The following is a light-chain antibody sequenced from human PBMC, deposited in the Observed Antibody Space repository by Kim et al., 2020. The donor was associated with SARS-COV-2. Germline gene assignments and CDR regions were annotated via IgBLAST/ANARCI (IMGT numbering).Light chain of an antibody. CDR2: VNGDGSH. Sequence: ASVKLTCTLNYEHRLYAIAWHRQQSGKGPRYLMKVNGDGSHNKGDGTPDRFSGSTSGAERYLTISSLQSEDEADYYCQTWGTGIVVFGGGTRLSVL. V-gene: IGLV4-69*01. CDR3: QTWGTGIVV. J-gene: IGLJ2*01. CDR1: YEHRLYA.